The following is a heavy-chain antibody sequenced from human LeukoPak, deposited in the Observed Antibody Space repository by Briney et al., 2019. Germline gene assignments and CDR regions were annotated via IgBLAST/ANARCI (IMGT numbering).Heavy chain of an antibody. V-gene: IGHV1-8*01. CDR3: ASAARGSGSYDAFDI. CDR2: MNPNSGNT. CDR1: GYTFTSYD. J-gene: IGHJ3*02. D-gene: IGHD1-26*01. Sequence: GASVEVSCKASGYTFTSYDINWVRQATGQGLEWMGWMNPNSGNTGYAQKFQGRVTMTRNTSISTAYMELSSLRSEDTAVYYCASAARGSGSYDAFDIWGQGTMVTVSS.